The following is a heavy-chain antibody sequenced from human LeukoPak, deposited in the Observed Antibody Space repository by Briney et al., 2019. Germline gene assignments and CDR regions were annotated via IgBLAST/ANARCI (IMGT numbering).Heavy chain of an antibody. CDR1: GYSFTSYR. V-gene: IGHV5-51*01. Sequence: GESLKISCKGSGYSFTSYRIGWVRQMPGRGLEWMGIIYPGDSDTRYSPSFQGQVTISADKSISTAYLQWSSLKASDTAMYYCARQGVRFGELSGLDYWGQGTLVTVSS. CDR3: ARQGVRFGELSGLDY. CDR2: IYPGDSDT. J-gene: IGHJ4*02. D-gene: IGHD3-10*01.